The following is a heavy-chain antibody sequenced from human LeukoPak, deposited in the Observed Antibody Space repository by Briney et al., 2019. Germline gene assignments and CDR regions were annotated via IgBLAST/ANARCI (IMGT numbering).Heavy chain of an antibody. CDR1: GFTFDDYA. D-gene: IGHD2-21*02. CDR3: AEVFWAGAYCGGDCFAAFDI. CDR2: ISGDGGST. Sequence: PGGSLRLSCAASGFTFDDYAMHWVRQAPGKGLEWVSLISGDGGSTYYADSVKGRFTISRDNSKNSLYLQMNSLRTEDTALYYCAEVFWAGAYCGGDCFAAFDIWGQGTMVTVSS. V-gene: IGHV3-43*02. J-gene: IGHJ3*02.